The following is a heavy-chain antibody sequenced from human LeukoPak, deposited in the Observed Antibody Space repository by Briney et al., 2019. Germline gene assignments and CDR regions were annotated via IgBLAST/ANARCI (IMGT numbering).Heavy chain of an antibody. V-gene: IGHV1-18*01. CDR1: GGTFSSYA. CDR2: ISAYNGNT. CDR3: ARGATVRRLGELSLFNY. J-gene: IGHJ4*02. Sequence: GASVKVSCKASGGTFSSYAISWVRQAPGQGLEWMGWISAYNGNTNYAQKLQGRVTMTTDTSTSTAYMELRSLRSDDTAVYYCARGATVRRLGELSLFNYWGQGTLVTVSS. D-gene: IGHD3-16*02.